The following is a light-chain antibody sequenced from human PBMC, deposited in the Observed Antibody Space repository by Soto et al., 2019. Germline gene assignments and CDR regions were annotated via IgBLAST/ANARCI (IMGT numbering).Light chain of an antibody. CDR3: QSFDSNLSGWV. V-gene: IGLV1-40*01. CDR1: RSNIGAGYD. Sequence: QSVLTQPPSVSGAPGQRVTISCIGSRSNIGAGYDVHWYQQLPGTAPKLLVSGDTNRPSGVPDRFSGSKSGTSASLAITGLQAEDEADYSCQSFDSNLSGWVFGEGTKLTVL. J-gene: IGLJ3*02. CDR2: GDT.